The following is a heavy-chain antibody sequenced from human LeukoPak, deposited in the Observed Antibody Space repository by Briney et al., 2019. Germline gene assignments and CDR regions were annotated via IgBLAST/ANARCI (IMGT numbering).Heavy chain of an antibody. Sequence: ASVKVSCKASGYTFTSYYMHWVRQAPGQGLEWMGIINPSGGSTSYAQKFQGRVTMTRDTSTSTVYMELSGLRSEDTAVYYCARDRGEYTAMVTDAFDIWGQGTMVTVSS. CDR3: ARDRGEYTAMVTDAFDI. J-gene: IGHJ3*02. D-gene: IGHD5-18*01. CDR2: INPSGGST. CDR1: GYTFTSYY. V-gene: IGHV1-46*01.